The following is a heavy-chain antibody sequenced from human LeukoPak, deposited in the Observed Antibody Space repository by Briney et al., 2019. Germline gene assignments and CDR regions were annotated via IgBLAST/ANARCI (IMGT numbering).Heavy chain of an antibody. CDR3: AIGGTYGSGS. V-gene: IGHV3-74*01. D-gene: IGHD3-10*01. CDR2: INNDGSTT. CDR1: GFTFSDYY. J-gene: IGHJ4*02. Sequence: GGSLRLSCAASGFTFSDYYMSWVRQAPGRGLVWVSLINNDGSTTHYADSVKGRFTISRDNAKNTVYLQMNSLRAEDTAVYYCAIGGTYGSGSWGQGTLVTVSS.